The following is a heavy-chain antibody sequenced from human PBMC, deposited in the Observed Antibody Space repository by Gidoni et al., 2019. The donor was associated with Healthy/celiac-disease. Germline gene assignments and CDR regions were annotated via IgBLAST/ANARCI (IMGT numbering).Heavy chain of an antibody. Sequence: QVQLQESGPGLVKPSETLSLTCTVSGGSVSSGSYYWSWIRQPPGKGLEWIGYIYYSGSTNYNPSLKSRVTISVDTSKNQFSLKLSSVTAADTAVYYCARFGGSGSYYYTYFDYWGQGTLVTVSS. J-gene: IGHJ4*02. CDR3: ARFGGSGSYYYTYFDY. CDR1: GGSVSSGSYY. D-gene: IGHD3-10*01. V-gene: IGHV4-61*01. CDR2: IYYSGST.